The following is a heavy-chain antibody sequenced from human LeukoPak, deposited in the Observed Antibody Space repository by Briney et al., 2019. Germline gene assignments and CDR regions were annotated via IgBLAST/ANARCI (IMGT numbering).Heavy chain of an antibody. D-gene: IGHD5-18*01. CDR2: ISYDGSNK. J-gene: IGHJ4*02. CDR1: GFTFSSYG. V-gene: IGHV3-30*18. CDR3: AKGGIFRVDTAMGFDY. Sequence: GGSLRLSCAASGFTFSSYGMHWVRQAPGKGLEWVAVISYDGSNKYYADSVKGRFTISRDNSKNTLYLQMNSLRAEDTAVCYCAKGGIFRVDTAMGFDYWGQGTLVTVSS.